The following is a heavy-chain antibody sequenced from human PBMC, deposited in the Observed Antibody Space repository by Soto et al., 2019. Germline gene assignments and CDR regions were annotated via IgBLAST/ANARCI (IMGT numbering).Heavy chain of an antibody. D-gene: IGHD2-15*01. CDR3: ARHPGGRGYYYGMDV. CDR2: IIPIFGTA. Sequence: QVQLVQSGAEVKKPGSSVKVSCKASGGTFSSYAISWVRQAPGQGLEWMGGIIPIFGTANYAQKFQGRVTITADESTSTAYMEVSRLISEDTAVYYCARHPGGRGYYYGMDVWGQGTTVTVSS. CDR1: GGTFSSYA. J-gene: IGHJ6*02. V-gene: IGHV1-69*12.